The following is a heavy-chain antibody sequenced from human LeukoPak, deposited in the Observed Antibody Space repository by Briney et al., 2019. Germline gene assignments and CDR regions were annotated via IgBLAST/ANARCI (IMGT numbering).Heavy chain of an antibody. CDR1: GFSFSSYS. D-gene: IGHD3-22*01. J-gene: IGHJ4*02. CDR2: VSSSSSYI. V-gene: IGHV3-21*01. CDR3: AKAYYDSSGYSYYFDY. Sequence: GGSLRLSXAASGFSFSSYSMNWVRQALGKGLEWVSSVSSSSSYISYANSVKGRFTISRDNAKKSLYLQMNSLRAEDTAVYYCAKAYYDSSGYSYYFDYWGQGTLVTVSS.